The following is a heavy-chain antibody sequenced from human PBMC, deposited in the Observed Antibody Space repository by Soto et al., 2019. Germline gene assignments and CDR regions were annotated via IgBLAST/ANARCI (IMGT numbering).Heavy chain of an antibody. J-gene: IGHJ6*02. CDR3: ANDQDVYDYHGMYV. CDR2: ISFDGSNK. Sequence: QVQLVESGGGVVQPGRSLRLSCAASGFTFSSYGMHWVRQAPVKGLEWVAVISFDGSNKYNADSVQGRVTISRDNSKNTLNLQMNSLRAEDTAVDDCANDQDVYDYHGMYVWGQGTTVTVSS. CDR1: GFTFSSYG. V-gene: IGHV3-30*18.